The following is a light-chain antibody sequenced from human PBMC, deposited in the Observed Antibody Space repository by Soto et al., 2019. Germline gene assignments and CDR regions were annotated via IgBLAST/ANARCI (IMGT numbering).Light chain of an antibody. V-gene: IGKV1-5*03. CDR2: KAS. CDR1: QSISSW. J-gene: IGKJ1*01. Sequence: DIQMAQSPSTLSASVGDRVTIACRSSQSISSWLAWYQQKPGTAPKLRIYKASSLESGVPSRFSGSGSWTEFTLTLSNLQPHYFATYLCQQYNNYPRTFGKGTKVDI. CDR3: QQYNNYPRT.